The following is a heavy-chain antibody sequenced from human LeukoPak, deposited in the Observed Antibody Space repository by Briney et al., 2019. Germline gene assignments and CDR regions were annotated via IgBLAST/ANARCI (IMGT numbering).Heavy chain of an antibody. J-gene: IGHJ6*02. CDR2: ISSSSSYI. CDR1: GFTFSSYS. CDR3: ARAYDIWTGPMISSMEYYYYGMDV. V-gene: IGHV3-21*01. Sequence: GGSLRLSCAASGFTFSSYSMNWVRQAPGKGLEWVSSISSSSSYIYYADSVKGRFTISRDNAKNSLYLQMNSLRAEDTAVYYCARAYDIWTGPMISSMEYYYYGMDVWGQGTTVTVSS. D-gene: IGHD3-9*01.